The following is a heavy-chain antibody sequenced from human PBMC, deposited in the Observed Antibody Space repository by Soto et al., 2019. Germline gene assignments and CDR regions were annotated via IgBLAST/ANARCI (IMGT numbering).Heavy chain of an antibody. CDR2: TYYRSKWYN. D-gene: IGHD7-27*01. CDR3: ASDLTGDEEGNSVFYYYGMDV. V-gene: IGHV6-1*01. Sequence: PSQTLSLTCAISGDSVSSNSAAWNWIRQSPSRGLEWLGRTYYRSKWYNDYAVSVKCRITINPDPSKNQFSLQLNSVTPEDTAVYYCASDLTGDEEGNSVFYYYGMDVWGQGTTVTVSS. J-gene: IGHJ6*02. CDR1: GDSVSSNSAA.